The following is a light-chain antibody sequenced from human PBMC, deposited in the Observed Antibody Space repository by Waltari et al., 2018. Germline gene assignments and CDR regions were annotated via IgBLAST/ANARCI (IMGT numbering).Light chain of an antibody. CDR2: DVS. CDR1: SSDVGGSNY. CDR3: SSYTSSSTRV. V-gene: IGLV2-14*01. J-gene: IGLJ3*02. Sequence: QSALTQPASVSGSPGQSLTISCTGTSSDVGGSNYVPWYQQHPGKAPKLMIYDVSKRPSGVSNRFSGSKSGNTASLTISGLQAEDEADYYCSSYTSSSTRVFGGGTKLTVL.